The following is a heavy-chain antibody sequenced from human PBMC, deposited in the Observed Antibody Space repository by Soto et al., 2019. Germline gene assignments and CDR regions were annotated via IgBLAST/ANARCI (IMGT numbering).Heavy chain of an antibody. D-gene: IGHD3-3*01. Sequence: GASVKVSCKASGGPFSNYAISWVRQAPGQGLEWMGGIIPIFGTANYAQKFQGRVTITADESTSTAYMELSSLRSEDTAVYYCASITIFGVTMDGSRRGMDVWGQGTTVTVSS. CDR3: ASITIFGVTMDGSRRGMDV. J-gene: IGHJ6*02. V-gene: IGHV1-69*13. CDR1: GGPFSNYA. CDR2: IIPIFGTA.